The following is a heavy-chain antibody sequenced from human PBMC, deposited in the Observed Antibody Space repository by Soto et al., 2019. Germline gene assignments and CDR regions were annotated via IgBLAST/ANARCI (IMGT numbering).Heavy chain of an antibody. CDR3: ARDLGNPDSFNI. CDR1: GFNFGPFW. Sequence: EAQLVESGGGIVQPGGSLRLSCAASGFNFGPFWMHWVRQAPGKGLVWVSHINSDGSTIVYADSVKGRFTISRDNAKSTLFLQMNSLRVEDTAVYYCARDLGNPDSFNIWGQGTMVTVSS. D-gene: IGHD7-27*01. CDR2: INSDGSTI. V-gene: IGHV3-74*01. J-gene: IGHJ3*02.